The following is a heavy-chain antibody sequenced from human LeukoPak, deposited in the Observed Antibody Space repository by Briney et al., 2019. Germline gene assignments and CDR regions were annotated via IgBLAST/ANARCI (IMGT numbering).Heavy chain of an antibody. Sequence: PGVSLRLSCAASGFTFSRYPMAWVRQAPGKGLEWVSTIGTSAGDTHYADSVKGRFTISRDNSKNTLYLQMNSLRAEDTAVYYCAKCGGSGCLHLVGPADYWGQGTLVTVSS. CDR1: GFTFSRYP. D-gene: IGHD6-19*01. V-gene: IGHV3-23*01. CDR3: AKCGGSGCLHLVGPADY. CDR2: IGTSAGDT. J-gene: IGHJ4*02.